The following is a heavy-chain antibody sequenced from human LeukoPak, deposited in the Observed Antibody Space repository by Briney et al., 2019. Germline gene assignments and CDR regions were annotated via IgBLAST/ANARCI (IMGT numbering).Heavy chain of an antibody. Sequence: SETLSPTCTVSGGSINGYYWSWIRQPAGKGLEWIGRVYNSESINYNPSLESRVTMSIDTSKNQFYLKLNSVTAADTAVYYCARDRSSSYTRDWFDPWGQGALVTVSS. CDR3: ARDRSSSYTRDWFDP. J-gene: IGHJ5*02. CDR1: GGSINGYY. CDR2: VYNSESI. D-gene: IGHD2-2*01. V-gene: IGHV4-4*07.